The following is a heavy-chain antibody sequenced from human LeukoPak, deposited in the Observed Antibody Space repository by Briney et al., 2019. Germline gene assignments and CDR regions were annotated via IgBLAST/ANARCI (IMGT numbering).Heavy chain of an antibody. CDR1: GFTFSSYG. CDR3: AKEGARVATTAFDY. V-gene: IGHV3-30*18. D-gene: IGHD5-24*01. Sequence: GGSLRLSCAASGFTFSSYGMHWVRQAPGKGLEWVAVISYDGSNKYYADSVKGRFTISRDNSKNTPYLQMNSLRAEDTAVYYCAKEGARVATTAFDYWGQGTLVTVSS. J-gene: IGHJ4*02. CDR2: ISYDGSNK.